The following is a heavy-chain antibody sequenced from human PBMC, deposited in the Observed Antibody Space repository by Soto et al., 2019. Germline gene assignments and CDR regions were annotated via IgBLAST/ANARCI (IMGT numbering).Heavy chain of an antibody. CDR1: GGSISTGGYS. D-gene: IGHD3-22*01. Sequence: QLQLQESGSGLVKPSQTLSLTCAVSGGSISTGGYSWTWIRQPPGKGLEWIGYIYESGITYYNPSLKSRVTISLDKSKNPFSLKLSSVTAADTAVYYCAREVGGYTYWYFDLWGRGTLVTVSS. J-gene: IGHJ2*01. V-gene: IGHV4-30-2*01. CDR2: IYESGIT. CDR3: AREVGGYTYWYFDL.